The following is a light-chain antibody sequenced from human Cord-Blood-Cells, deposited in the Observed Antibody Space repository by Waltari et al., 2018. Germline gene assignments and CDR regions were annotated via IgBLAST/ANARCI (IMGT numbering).Light chain of an antibody. Sequence: EIVMRQSPATLSVSPGERDTLSCRASQRVSSKLAWYQQKPGQAPRLLIYGASTRATGIPARFSGSGSGTEFTLTISSLQSEDFAVYYCQQYNNWPPVTFGQGTRLEIK. V-gene: IGKV3-15*01. J-gene: IGKJ5*01. CDR3: QQYNNWPPVT. CDR1: QRVSSK. CDR2: GAS.